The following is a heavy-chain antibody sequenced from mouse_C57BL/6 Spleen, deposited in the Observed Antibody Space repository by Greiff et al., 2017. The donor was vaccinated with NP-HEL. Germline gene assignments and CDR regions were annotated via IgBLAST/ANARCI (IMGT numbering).Heavy chain of an antibody. CDR2: IDPSDSYT. CDR1: GYTFTSYW. D-gene: IGHD2-3*01. CDR3: ARSAGDGYYDY. Sequence: VKLQQPGAELVMPGASVKLSCKASGYTFTSYWMHWVKQRPGQGLEWIGEIDPSDSYTNYNQKFKGKSTLTVDKSSSTAYMQLSSLTSEDSAVYYCARSAGDGYYDYWGQGTTLTVSS. J-gene: IGHJ2*01. V-gene: IGHV1-69*01.